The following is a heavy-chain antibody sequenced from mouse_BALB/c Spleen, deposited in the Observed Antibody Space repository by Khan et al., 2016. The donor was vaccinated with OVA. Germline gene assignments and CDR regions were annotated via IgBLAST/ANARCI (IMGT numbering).Heavy chain of an antibody. CDR2: IIYTGYT. J-gene: IGHJ3*01. V-gene: IGHV3-8*02. Sequence: EVQLQESGPSLVKPSQTLSLTCSVTADSITSGYWNWIRKFPGNKLEYMGYIIYTGYTYNNPSLKSRISITRHTSKNQYSLQLNSVTDEDTATYYCARSTYRYAFVYWGQGTLVTVSA. CDR1: ADSITSGY. CDR3: ARSTYRYAFVY. D-gene: IGHD2-12*01.